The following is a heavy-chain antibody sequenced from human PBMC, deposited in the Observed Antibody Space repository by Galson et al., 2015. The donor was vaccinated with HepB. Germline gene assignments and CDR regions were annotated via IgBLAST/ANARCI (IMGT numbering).Heavy chain of an antibody. CDR2: IYYSGST. Sequence: TLSLTCTVSGGSVSSGSYYWSWIRQPPGKGLEWIGYIYYSGSTNYNPSLKSRVTISVDTSKNQFSLKLSSVTAADTAVYYCARRSLPHDAFDIWGQGTMVTVSS. V-gene: IGHV4-61*01. CDR3: ARRSLPHDAFDI. CDR1: GGSVSSGSYY. D-gene: IGHD2-15*01. J-gene: IGHJ3*02.